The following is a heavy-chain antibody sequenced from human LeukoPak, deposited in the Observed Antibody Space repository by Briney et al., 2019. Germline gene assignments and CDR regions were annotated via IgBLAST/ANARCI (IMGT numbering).Heavy chain of an antibody. J-gene: IGHJ5*02. CDR3: ARVRVTMVRGVHDNWFDP. CDR1: GYTFNHHG. Sequence: ASVKVSCKASGYTFNHHGISWVRQAPGQGLEWMGWISCFNGDTHYAQKFQGRVTMTTDTSTTTAYMELRSLRSDDTALYYCARVRVTMVRGVHDNWFDPWGQGTLVTVSS. CDR2: ISCFNGDT. V-gene: IGHV1-18*01. D-gene: IGHD3-10*01.